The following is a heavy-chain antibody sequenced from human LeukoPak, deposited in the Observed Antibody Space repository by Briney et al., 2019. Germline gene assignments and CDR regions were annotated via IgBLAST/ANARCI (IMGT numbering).Heavy chain of an antibody. D-gene: IGHD6-19*01. V-gene: IGHV4-39*01. CDR3: ARQVAVAGPRLDY. Sequence: SETLSLTCTVSGGSISSSSYYWGWIRQPPGKGLEWIGSIYYSGSTHYNPSLKSRVTISVDTSKNQFSLKLSSVTAADTAVYYCARQVAVAGPRLDYWGRGTLVTVSS. J-gene: IGHJ4*02. CDR1: GGSISSSSYY. CDR2: IYYSGST.